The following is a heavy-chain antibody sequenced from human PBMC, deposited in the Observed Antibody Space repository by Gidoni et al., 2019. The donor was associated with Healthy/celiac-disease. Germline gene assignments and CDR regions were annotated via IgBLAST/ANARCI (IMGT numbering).Heavy chain of an antibody. CDR2: IYTSGST. V-gene: IGHV4-61*02. CDR1: GGSISRGSYY. Sequence: QVQLQESGPGLVKPSQTLSLTCTVSGGSISRGSYYWSWIRQPAGKGLEWIGRIYTSGSTNYNPSLKSRVTISVDTSKNQFSLKLSSVTAADTAVYYCAREAHWYFDLWGRGTLVTVSS. J-gene: IGHJ2*01. CDR3: AREAHWYFDL.